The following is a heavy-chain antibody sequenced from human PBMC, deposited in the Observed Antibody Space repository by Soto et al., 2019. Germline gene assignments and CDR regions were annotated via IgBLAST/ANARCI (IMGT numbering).Heavy chain of an antibody. CDR2: ISYDGSNK. V-gene: IGHV3-30*18. J-gene: IGHJ4*02. D-gene: IGHD2-8*01. CDR1: GFTFSSYG. Sequence: QVQLVESGGGVVQPGRSLRLSCAASGFTFSSYGMHWVRQAPGKGLEGVAVISYDGSNKYYADSVKGRFTISRDNSKNTLYLQMNSLRAEDTAVYYCAKGVMGLDYWGQGPLVTVSS. CDR3: AKGVMGLDY.